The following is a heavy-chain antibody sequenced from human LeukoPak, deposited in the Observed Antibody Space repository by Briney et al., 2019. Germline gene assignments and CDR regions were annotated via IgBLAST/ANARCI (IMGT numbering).Heavy chain of an antibody. CDR3: ARDWGVGNYVPFDY. J-gene: IGHJ4*02. CDR1: GYTFTSYD. Sequence: ASVKVSCKASGYTFTSYDINWVRQATGQGLEWMGWMNPNSGNTGYAQKFQGRVTMTRNTSISTAYMELSSLRSEDTAVYYCARDWGVGNYVPFDYWGQGTLVTVFS. D-gene: IGHD4-4*01. V-gene: IGHV1-8*01. CDR2: MNPNSGNT.